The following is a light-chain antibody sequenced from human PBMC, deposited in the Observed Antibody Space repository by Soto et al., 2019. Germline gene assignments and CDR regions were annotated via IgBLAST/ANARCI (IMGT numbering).Light chain of an antibody. CDR1: QSMGDS. CDR2: KAS. CDR3: QHYDSYSYN. V-gene: IGKV1-5*03. J-gene: IGKJ2*01. Sequence: DIQVTQSPSILSAYVGDRVTITCRASQSMGDSLAWFQQKLGKAPKLLIYKASILESGVPSRFSGSGSGTECTLPINSLQTDDFATYCCQHYDSYSYNFGQGTKLEIK.